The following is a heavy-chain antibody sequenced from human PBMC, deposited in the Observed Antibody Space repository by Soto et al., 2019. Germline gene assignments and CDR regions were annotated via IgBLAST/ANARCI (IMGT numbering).Heavy chain of an antibody. D-gene: IGHD6-19*01. V-gene: IGHV1-46*01. CDR2: INPSGGST. CDR1: GYTFTSYY. J-gene: IGHJ4*02. CDR3: ARVEAGTAGYDY. Sequence: ASVKVSCKASGYTFTSYYMHWVRQAPGQGLEWMGIINPSGGSTSYAQKFQGGGTMTGDTSTSTVYMELSSLRSEDTAVYYCARVEAGTAGYDYWGQGTLVTVSS.